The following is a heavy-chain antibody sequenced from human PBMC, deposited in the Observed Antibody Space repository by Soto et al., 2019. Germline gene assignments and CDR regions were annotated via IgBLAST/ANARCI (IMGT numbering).Heavy chain of an antibody. J-gene: IGHJ6*02. Sequence: GGSLRLSCAASGFTFSNAWMNWVRQAPGKGLEWVGRIKSKTDGGTTDYAAPVKGRVTISRDDSKNTLYLQMNSLKTDDTAVYYCTTGWGGQEPPPPDCGGDCYLLPEYGMDVWGQGTTVTVSS. CDR3: TTGWGGQEPPPPDCGGDCYLLPEYGMDV. CDR1: GFTFSNAW. CDR2: IKSKTDGGTT. D-gene: IGHD2-21*02. V-gene: IGHV3-15*07.